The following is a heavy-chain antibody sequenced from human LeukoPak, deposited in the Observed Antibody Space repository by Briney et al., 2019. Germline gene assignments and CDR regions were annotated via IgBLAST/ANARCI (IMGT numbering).Heavy chain of an antibody. CDR3: ARDPTMVRGVIKDGNWFDP. D-gene: IGHD3-10*01. J-gene: IGHJ5*02. Sequence: ASVKVSCKASAYTFTRYAMNWVRQAPGQGLEWMGGIIPIFGTANYAQKFQGRVTITADESTSTAYMELSSLRSEDTAVYYCARDPTMVRGVIKDGNWFDPWGQGTLVTVSS. CDR2: IIPIFGTA. V-gene: IGHV1-69*13. CDR1: AYTFTRYA.